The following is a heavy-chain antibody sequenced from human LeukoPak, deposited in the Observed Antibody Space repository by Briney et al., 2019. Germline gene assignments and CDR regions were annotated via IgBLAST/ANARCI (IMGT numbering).Heavy chain of an antibody. CDR1: RYILNSYA. J-gene: IGHJ4*02. V-gene: IGHV3-23*01. D-gene: IGHD1-1*01. CDR2: ISASGDAT. Sequence: GCLPLSCLSSRYILNSYALNWVRPPDGRGLEWVSSISASGDATYYVDSVRGRFSISRDNTNNAGFQQMNSLSAEDTVIYYCAKEVLGSTATFFDYWGQGTLVSVSS. CDR3: AKEVLGSTATFFDY.